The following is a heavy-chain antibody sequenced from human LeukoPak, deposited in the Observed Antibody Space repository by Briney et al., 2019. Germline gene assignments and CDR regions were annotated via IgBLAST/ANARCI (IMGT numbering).Heavy chain of an antibody. V-gene: IGHV1-18*01. D-gene: IGHD3-3*01. J-gene: IGHJ4*02. CDR2: ISTYSGDT. Sequence: ASVKVSCKASGYTFTSYGISWVRQAPGQGLEWMGWISTYSGDTKFAQKLQGRVTMTTDTSTSTAYMELRSLRSDDTAVYYCARDFRNVYYDFWSGYNDWGQGTLVTVSS. CDR3: ARDFRNVYYDFWSGYND. CDR1: GYTFTSYG.